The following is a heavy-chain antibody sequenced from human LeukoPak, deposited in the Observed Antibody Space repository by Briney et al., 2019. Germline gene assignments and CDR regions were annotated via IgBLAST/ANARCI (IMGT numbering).Heavy chain of an antibody. CDR2: INHSGST. V-gene: IGHV4-34*01. J-gene: IGHJ4*02. Sequence: PSETLSLTCAVYGGSFSGYYWSWIRQPPGKGLEWIGEINHSGSTNYNPSLKSRVTISVDTSKNQFSLKLSSVTAADTAVYYCARGPYYYDSSGFDYWGQGTLVTVSS. CDR1: GGSFSGYY. CDR3: ARGPYYYDSSGFDY. D-gene: IGHD3-22*01.